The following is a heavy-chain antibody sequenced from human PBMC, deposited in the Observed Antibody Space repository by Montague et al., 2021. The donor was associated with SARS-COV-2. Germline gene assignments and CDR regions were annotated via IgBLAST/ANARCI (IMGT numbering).Heavy chain of an antibody. CDR2: ICYTGTT. CDR1: GGSIRSYY. Sequence: SETLSLTCSVSGGSIRSYYWSWIRLPPGKALEWLGFICYTGTTTNNPSLKSRVTISIDTSRCQFSLRLTSVTAADTAVYFCARSWSGYVDDWGQGTLVTVSS. V-gene: IGHV4-59*01. CDR3: ARSWSGYVDD. D-gene: IGHD3-3*01. J-gene: IGHJ4*02.